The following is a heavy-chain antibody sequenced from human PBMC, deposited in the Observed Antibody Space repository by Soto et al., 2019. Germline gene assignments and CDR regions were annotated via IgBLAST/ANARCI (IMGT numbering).Heavy chain of an antibody. CDR1: GFTFTSSA. J-gene: IGHJ4*02. D-gene: IGHD3-22*01. Sequence: GASVKVSCKASGFTFTSSAVQWVRQARGQRLEWIGWIVVGSGNTNYAQKFQERVTTTRDMSTSTAYMELSSLRSEDTAVYYCAAEAHYDSSGYGPASWGQGTLVTVSS. CDR3: AAEAHYDSSGYGPAS. CDR2: IVVGSGNT. V-gene: IGHV1-58*01.